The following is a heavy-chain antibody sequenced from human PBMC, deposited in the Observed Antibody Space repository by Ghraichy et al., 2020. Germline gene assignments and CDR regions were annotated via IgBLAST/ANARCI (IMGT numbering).Heavy chain of an antibody. J-gene: IGHJ3*02. CDR2: INHSGST. CDR3: AREGYDYVWGSYRKDAFDI. Sequence: SETLSLTCAVYGGSFSGYYWSWIRQPPGKGLEWIGEINHSGSTNYNPSLKSRVTISVDTSKNQFSLKLSSVTAADTAVYYCAREGYDYVWGSYRKDAFDIWGQGTMVTVSS. CDR1: GGSFSGYY. D-gene: IGHD3-16*02. V-gene: IGHV4-34*01.